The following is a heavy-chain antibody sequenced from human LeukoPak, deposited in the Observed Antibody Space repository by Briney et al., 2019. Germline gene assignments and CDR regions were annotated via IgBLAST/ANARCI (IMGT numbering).Heavy chain of an antibody. CDR1: GFTFSDYY. V-gene: IGHV3-11*04. CDR3: AGERGGYGFY. Sequence: GGSLRLSCAASGFTFSDYYMTWIRQSPGKGLEWISYISSSGSTLYYADSVKGRFTISRDDAKNSLYLQMNSLRGDDTAMYYCAGERGGYGFYWGQGTLVTVSS. CDR2: ISSSGSTL. J-gene: IGHJ4*02. D-gene: IGHD5-12*01.